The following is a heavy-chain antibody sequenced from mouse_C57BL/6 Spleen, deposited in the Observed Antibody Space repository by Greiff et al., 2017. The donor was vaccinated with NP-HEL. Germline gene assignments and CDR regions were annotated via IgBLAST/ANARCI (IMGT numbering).Heavy chain of an antibody. J-gene: IGHJ3*01. D-gene: IGHD2-2*01. CDR3: AKGGFDYGYDGVAY. V-gene: IGHV2-5*01. Sequence: QVHVKQSGPGLVQPSQSLSITCTVSGFSLTSYGVHWVRQSPGKGLEWLGVIWRGGSTDYNAAFMSRLSITKDNSKSQVFFKMNSLQADDTAIYYCAKGGFDYGYDGVAYWGQGTLVTVSA. CDR1: GFSLTSYG. CDR2: IWRGGST.